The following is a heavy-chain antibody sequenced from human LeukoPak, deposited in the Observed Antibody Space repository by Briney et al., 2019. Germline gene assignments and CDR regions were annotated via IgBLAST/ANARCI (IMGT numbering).Heavy chain of an antibody. V-gene: IGHV4-39*01. CDR2: IYYSGST. D-gene: IGHD6-6*01. Sequence: PSETLSLTCTVSGGSISSSSYYWGWIRQPPGKGLEWIGSIYYSGSTYYNPSLKSRVTISVDTSKDQFSLKLSSVTAADTAVYYCARRIAARLDYWGQGTLVTVSS. J-gene: IGHJ4*02. CDR3: ARRIAARLDY. CDR1: GGSISSSSYY.